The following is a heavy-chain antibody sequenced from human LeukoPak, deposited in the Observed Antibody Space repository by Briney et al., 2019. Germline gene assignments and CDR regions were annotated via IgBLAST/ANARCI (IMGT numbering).Heavy chain of an antibody. CDR2: IWYDGSNK. V-gene: IGHV3-33*01. D-gene: IGHD1-14*01. Sequence: GGSLRLSCAASGFTFSSYGMHWVRQAPGKGLEWVAVIWYDGSNKYYADSVKGRFTISRDNCKNTLYLQMNSLRAEDTAVYYCARDSPTGARSYYYYGMDVWGQGTTVTVSS. CDR3: ARDSPTGARSYYYYGMDV. J-gene: IGHJ6*02. CDR1: GFTFSSYG.